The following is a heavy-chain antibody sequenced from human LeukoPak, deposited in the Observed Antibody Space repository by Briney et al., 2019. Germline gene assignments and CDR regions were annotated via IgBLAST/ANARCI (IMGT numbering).Heavy chain of an antibody. CDR3: AKAPTQYCSSTSCYAYFDY. CDR2: ISGSGGST. Sequence: GGSLRLSCAASGFTFKSAWMSWVRQAPGKGLEWVSAISGSGGSTYYADSVKGRFTISRDNSKNTLYLQMNSLRAEDTAVYYCAKAPTQYCSSTSCYAYFDYWGQGTLVTVSS. V-gene: IGHV3-23*01. D-gene: IGHD2-2*01. CDR1: GFTFKSAW. J-gene: IGHJ4*02.